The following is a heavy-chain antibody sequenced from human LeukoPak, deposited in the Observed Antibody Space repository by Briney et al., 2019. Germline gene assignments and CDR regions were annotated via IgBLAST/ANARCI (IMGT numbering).Heavy chain of an antibody. CDR3: ARHRAYDFWSGYPAGYFDY. CDR1: GGSISSYY. Sequence: SETLSLTCTVSGGSISSYYWSWIRQPPGKGLEWIGYIYTSGSTNYNPSLKSRVTISVDTSKNQFSLKLSSVTAADTAVYYCARHRAYDFWSGYPAGYFDYWGQGTLVTVSS. CDR2: IYTSGST. D-gene: IGHD3-3*01. J-gene: IGHJ4*02. V-gene: IGHV4-4*09.